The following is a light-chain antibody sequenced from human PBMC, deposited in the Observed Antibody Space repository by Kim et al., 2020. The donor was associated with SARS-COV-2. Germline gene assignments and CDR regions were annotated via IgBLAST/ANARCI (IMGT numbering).Light chain of an antibody. Sequence: EIVMTQSPATLSVSPGERATLSCRASLSVSSNLAWYQQKPGQAPRLLIYGASIRATGIPARFSGSGSGTEFTLTISILQSEDFVVYYCQQYNNWPYTFGQGTKLEI. CDR1: LSVSSN. CDR2: GAS. V-gene: IGKV3D-15*03. CDR3: QQYNNWPYT. J-gene: IGKJ2*01.